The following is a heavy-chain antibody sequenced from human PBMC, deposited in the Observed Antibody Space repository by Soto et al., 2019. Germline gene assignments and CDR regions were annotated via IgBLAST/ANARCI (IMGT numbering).Heavy chain of an antibody. CDR3: AREYSGP. Sequence: GASVKYSCKASAWTFTTYDINWVRQAPGQGLEWTGWMNPHSGYTGYAQKIQGRVSMTRNTSITTAYMELNSLRSDDMAIYYCAREYSGPWGQGTLVTVSS. J-gene: IGHJ5*01. D-gene: IGHD6-19*01. V-gene: IGHV1-8*01. CDR2: MNPHSGYT. CDR1: AWTFTTYD.